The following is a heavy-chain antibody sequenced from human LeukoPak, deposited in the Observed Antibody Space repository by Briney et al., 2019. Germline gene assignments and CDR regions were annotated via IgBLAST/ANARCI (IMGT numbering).Heavy chain of an antibody. CDR2: ISAYNGNT. V-gene: IGHV1-18*01. J-gene: IGHJ4*02. CDR1: GYTFTSYG. CDR3: ARDLAVLRYFDWYDLFDY. D-gene: IGHD3-9*01. Sequence: ASVKVSCTASGYTFTSYGISWVRQALGQGLEWMGWISAYNGNTNYAQKLQGRVTMTTDTSTSTAYMELRSLRSDDTAVYYCARDLAVLRYFDWYDLFDYWGQGTLVTVSS.